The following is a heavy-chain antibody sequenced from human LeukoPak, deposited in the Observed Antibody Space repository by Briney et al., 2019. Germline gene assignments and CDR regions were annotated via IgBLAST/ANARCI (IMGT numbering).Heavy chain of an antibody. CDR3: AKALTVTDALDI. J-gene: IGHJ3*02. CDR1: GFTFSNYA. Sequence: GRSLRLSCAASGFTFSNYAMHWVRQAPGKGLEWVAVTSYDGSHIYYADSVKGRFTISRDNTKNTLYLQMNSLRAEDTAVYYCAKALTVTDALDIWGQGTVVTVSS. CDR2: TSYDGSHI. V-gene: IGHV3-30*18. D-gene: IGHD4-17*01.